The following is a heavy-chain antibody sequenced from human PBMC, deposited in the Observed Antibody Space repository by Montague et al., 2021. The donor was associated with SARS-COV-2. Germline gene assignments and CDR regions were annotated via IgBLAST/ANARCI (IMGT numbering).Heavy chain of an antibody. D-gene: IGHD2-2*01. J-gene: IGHJ5*02. CDR2: IYYSGST. Sequence: SETLSLTCTVSGGSISSSSYYWGWIRQPPGKGLEWIGSIYYSGSTYYNPSLKSRVTISVDTSKNQFSLKLSSVTAADTAVYYYARLKAPYCSSTSCYSASWFGPWGQGTLVTVSS. CDR3: ARLKAPYCSSTSCYSASWFGP. CDR1: GGSISSSSYY. V-gene: IGHV4-39*01.